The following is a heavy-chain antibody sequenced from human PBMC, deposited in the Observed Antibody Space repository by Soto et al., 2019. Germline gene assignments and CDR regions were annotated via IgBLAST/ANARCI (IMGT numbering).Heavy chain of an antibody. CDR3: ARDARYYYMDV. CDR2: INNDGSST. Sequence: EVQLVESGGGLVQPGGSLRLSCSASGFTFSSYWMHWVRQAPGKGLVWVSHINNDGSSTIYADSVRDRFTISRDNAKNTLYLEMNGLRAEDTAVYFCARDARYYYMDVWGKGTTVTVSS. V-gene: IGHV3-74*01. CDR1: GFTFSSYW. J-gene: IGHJ6*03. D-gene: IGHD6-6*01.